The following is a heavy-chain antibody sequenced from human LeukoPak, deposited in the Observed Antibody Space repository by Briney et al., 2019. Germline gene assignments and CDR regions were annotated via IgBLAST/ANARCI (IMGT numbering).Heavy chain of an antibody. CDR3: VRDSSFSNN. J-gene: IGHJ4*02. CDR1: GFTFRSYT. V-gene: IGHV3-21*06. Sequence: TGGSLRISCAASGFTFRSYTMNWVRQAPGEGLQWVSSITSGSDYIYYADSVRGRFTISRDNAKNSLYLQMNSLSPEDTAMYYCVRDSSFSNNWGQGTLVTASS. D-gene: IGHD2/OR15-2a*01. CDR2: ITSGSDYI.